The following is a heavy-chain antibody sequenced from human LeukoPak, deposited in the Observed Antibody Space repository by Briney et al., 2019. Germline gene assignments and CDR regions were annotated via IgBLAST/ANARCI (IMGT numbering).Heavy chain of an antibody. J-gene: IGHJ4*02. CDR2: INPNSGGT. CDR3: ARVGYYYDSSGYYLGY. V-gene: IGHV1-2*02. Sequence: LGASVKVSCTASGYTFTGYYMHWVRQAPGQGLEWMGWINPNSGGTNYAQKFQGRVTMTRDTSISTAYMELSRLRSDDTAVYYCARVGYYYDSSGYYLGYWGQGTLVTVSS. CDR1: GYTFTGYY. D-gene: IGHD3-22*01.